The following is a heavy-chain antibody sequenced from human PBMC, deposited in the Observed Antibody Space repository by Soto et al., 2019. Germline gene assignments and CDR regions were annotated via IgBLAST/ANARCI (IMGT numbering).Heavy chain of an antibody. V-gene: IGHV1-18*04. CDR1: GYTFSSYG. CDR2: INAGNGNT. CDR3: ARGESSGYHYFDY. J-gene: IGHJ4*02. Sequence: ASVKVSCKASGYTFSSYGISGVRQAPGQGLEWMGWINAGNGNTKVPQKFQGRVTFTRDTSASTVYMELSSLRSEDTAVYYCARGESSGYHYFDYWGQGTLVTVSS. D-gene: IGHD3-22*01.